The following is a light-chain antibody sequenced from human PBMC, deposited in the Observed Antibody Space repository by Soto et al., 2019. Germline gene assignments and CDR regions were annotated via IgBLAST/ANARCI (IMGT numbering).Light chain of an antibody. Sequence: PGERATLSCGASQSVSSNYLAEYQQKPGLAPRLLIYDASTRATGIPDRFSGSGSGTDFTLTISSLQPEDFATYYCQQSYYTPLTFGGGTKVDIK. CDR2: DAS. CDR1: QSVSSNY. V-gene: IGKV3D-20*01. CDR3: QQSYYTPLT. J-gene: IGKJ4*01.